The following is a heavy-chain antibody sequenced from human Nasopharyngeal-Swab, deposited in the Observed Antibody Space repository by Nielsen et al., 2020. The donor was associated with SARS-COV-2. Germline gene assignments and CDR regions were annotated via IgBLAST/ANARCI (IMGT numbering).Heavy chain of an antibody. CDR2: INHSGST. V-gene: IGHV4-34*01. CDR1: GWSFSGYY. Sequence: AETLSLTYAVYGWSFSGYYWSWIRQPPGKGLEWIGEINHSGSTNYNPSLKSRVTMSVDTSKNQFSLKLSSVTAADKTIYYCARAAIFGYYYYYMDVWGKGTTVTVSS. CDR3: ARAAIFGYYYYYMDV. J-gene: IGHJ6*03. D-gene: IGHD3-9*01.